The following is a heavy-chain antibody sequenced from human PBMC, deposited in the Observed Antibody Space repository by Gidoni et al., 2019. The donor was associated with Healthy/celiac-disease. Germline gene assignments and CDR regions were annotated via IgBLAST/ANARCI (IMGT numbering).Heavy chain of an antibody. CDR3: AKDIEGGYGDYPGAFDI. CDR2: ISWNSGRI. Sequence: EVQLVESGRGLVQPGMFLRLSCAASGFTFDDYSMHWVRQAPGKGLEWVSGISWNSGRIGYADSVKGRFTISRDNAKNSLYLQMNSLRAEDTALYYCAKDIEGGYGDYPGAFDIWGQGTMVTVSS. D-gene: IGHD4-17*01. J-gene: IGHJ3*02. V-gene: IGHV3-9*01. CDR1: GFTFDDYS.